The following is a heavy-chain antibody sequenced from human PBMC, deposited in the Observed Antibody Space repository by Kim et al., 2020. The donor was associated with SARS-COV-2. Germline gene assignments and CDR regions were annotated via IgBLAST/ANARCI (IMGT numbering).Heavy chain of an antibody. CDR3: ARGLGGYYDNTAFGND. CDR2: SKSKGLSYST. CDR1: GFSFSDYY. J-gene: IGHJ4*02. D-gene: IGHD3-22*01. V-gene: IGHV3-72*01. Sequence: GGSLRLSCAVSGFSFSDYYLDWVRQAPGKGLEWVGRSKSKGLSYSTEYAASVRGRFTISRDDSKSSLYLQMNSLKAEDTAVYYCARGLGGYYDNTAFGNDWGQGTLVTVSS.